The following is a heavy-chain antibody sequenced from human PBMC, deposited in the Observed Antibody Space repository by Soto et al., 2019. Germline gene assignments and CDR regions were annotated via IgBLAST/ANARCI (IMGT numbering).Heavy chain of an antibody. CDR1: GGTFGSYA. CDR2: IIPIPGTA. V-gene: IGHV1-69*01. Sequence: QVQLVQSGAEVKKPGSSVMVSCKASGGTFGSYAISWVRQAPGQGLEWMGGIIPIPGTANYAQKFQGRVTIAADESPSTAYMELSSLRSEDTAVYYCARSQGSSTSLEIYYYYYYGMDVWGQGTTVTVSS. J-gene: IGHJ6*02. D-gene: IGHD2-2*01. CDR3: ARSQGSSTSLEIYYYYYYGMDV.